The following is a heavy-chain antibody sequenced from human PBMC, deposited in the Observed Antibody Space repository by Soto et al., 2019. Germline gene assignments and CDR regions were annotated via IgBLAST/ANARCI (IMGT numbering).Heavy chain of an antibody. CDR2: ISYDGSNK. Sequence: QVQLVESGGGVVQPGRSLRLSCAASGFTFSSYGMHWVRQAPGKGLEWVALISYDGSNKYYADSVKGRFTISRDNAKNTLYLQMNSLRAEDTAVYYCAKGDYSGSYFDYWGHGTLVTGSS. D-gene: IGHD1-26*01. J-gene: IGHJ4*01. CDR1: GFTFSSYG. V-gene: IGHV3-30*18. CDR3: AKGDYSGSYFDY.